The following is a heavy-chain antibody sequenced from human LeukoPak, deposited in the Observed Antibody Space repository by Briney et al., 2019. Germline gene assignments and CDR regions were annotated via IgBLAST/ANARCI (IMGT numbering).Heavy chain of an antibody. D-gene: IGHD6-13*01. V-gene: IGHV3-9*01. CDR1: GFTFDDYA. CDR3: VKDINAIAAFITAFDI. J-gene: IGHJ3*02. CDR2: ISWNSGSI. Sequence: PGGSLRLSCAASGFTFDDYAMHWVRQAPGKGLEWVSGISWNSGSIGYADSVKGRFTISRDNAKNSLYLQMNSLRAEDTALYYCVKDINAIAAFITAFDIWGQGTMVTVSS.